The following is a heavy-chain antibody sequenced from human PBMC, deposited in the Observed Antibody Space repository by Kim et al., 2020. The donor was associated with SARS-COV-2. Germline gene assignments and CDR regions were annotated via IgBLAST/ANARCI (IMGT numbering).Heavy chain of an antibody. J-gene: IGHJ4*02. D-gene: IGHD3-9*01. CDR2: IYYSGST. CDR3: ARVGRTGRYFDWLLGGGFGY. Sequence: SETLSLTCTVSGGSISSGDYYWSWIRQPPGKGLEWIGYIYYSGSTYYNPSLKSRVTISVDTSKNQFSLKLSSVTAADTAVYYCARVGRTGRYFDWLLGGGFGYWGKGTLVTSPQ. CDR1: GGSISSGDYY. V-gene: IGHV4-30-4*01.